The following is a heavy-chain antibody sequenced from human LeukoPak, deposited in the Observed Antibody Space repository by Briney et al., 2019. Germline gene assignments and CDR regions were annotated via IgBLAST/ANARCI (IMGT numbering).Heavy chain of an antibody. V-gene: IGHV1-8*01. J-gene: IGHJ4*02. CDR1: GYTFTSYD. CDR3: ARVPGDPYSSGWFGDFDY. Sequence: ASVKVSCKASGYTFTSYDINWVRQATGQGLEWMGWMNPNSGNTGYAQKFQGRVTMTRNTSISTAYMELSSLRSEDTAVYYCARVPGDPYSSGWFGDFDYWGQGTLVTVSS. D-gene: IGHD6-19*01. CDR2: MNPNSGNT.